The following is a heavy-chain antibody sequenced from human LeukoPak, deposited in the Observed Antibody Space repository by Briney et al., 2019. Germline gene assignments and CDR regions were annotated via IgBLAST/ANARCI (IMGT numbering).Heavy chain of an antibody. CDR3: ARDYGRGYFAY. Sequence: SSETLSLTCTVSGGSINSTTYYWAWIRQPPGRGLEWVGSIFYSGTTYFNPSLKGRITMSVDTSKKQFSLKLKSVTAADMAVYFCARDYGRGYFAYWGQGTLVTVSS. D-gene: IGHD3-16*01. CDR2: IFYSGTT. CDR1: GGSINSTTYY. J-gene: IGHJ4*02. V-gene: IGHV4-39*02.